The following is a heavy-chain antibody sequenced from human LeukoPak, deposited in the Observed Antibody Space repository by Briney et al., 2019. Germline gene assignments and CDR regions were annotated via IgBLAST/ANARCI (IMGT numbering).Heavy chain of an antibody. CDR1: GFTFSSYS. CDR3: ARLHPYDSSGYIYYYYYYMDV. Sequence: GGSLRLSCAASGFTFSSYSMNWVRQAPGKGLEWVSSISSSSSYIYYADSVKGRFTISRDNAKNSLYLQMNSLRAEDTAVYYCARLHPYDSSGYIYYYYYYMDVWGKGTTVTVSS. J-gene: IGHJ6*03. D-gene: IGHD3-22*01. V-gene: IGHV3-21*01. CDR2: ISSSSSYI.